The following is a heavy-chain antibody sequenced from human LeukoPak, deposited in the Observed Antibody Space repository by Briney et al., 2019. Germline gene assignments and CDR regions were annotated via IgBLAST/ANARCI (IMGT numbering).Heavy chain of an antibody. D-gene: IGHD6-13*01. Sequence: SETLSLTCGVSGASVSSIGYSWSWIRQPPGKGLEWIGYIYYTGSTNYNPSLNSRVTISLGTSKNQFSLNLSSVTAADTAVYYCARDRPGGSSPDYWGQGILVTVSS. CDR3: ARDRPGGSSPDY. V-gene: IGHV4-61*08. CDR1: GASVSSIGYS. J-gene: IGHJ4*02. CDR2: IYYTGST.